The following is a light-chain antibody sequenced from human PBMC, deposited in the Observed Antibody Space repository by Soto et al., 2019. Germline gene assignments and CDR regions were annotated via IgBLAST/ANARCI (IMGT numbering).Light chain of an antibody. CDR1: SSNIGDNF. J-gene: IGLJ2*01. CDR2: DNS. V-gene: IGLV1-51*01. CDR3: SSYTSSSTLV. Sequence: QSVLTQPPSMSAAPGQKVPISCSGSSSNIGDNFVSWYQHLPGTAPKLLIFDNSQRPSEIPDRFFGSKSGTIATLAISGLQAEDEADYYCSSYTSSSTLVFGGGTKLTVL.